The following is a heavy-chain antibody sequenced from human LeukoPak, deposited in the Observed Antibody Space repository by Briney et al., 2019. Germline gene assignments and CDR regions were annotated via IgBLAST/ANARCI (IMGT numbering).Heavy chain of an antibody. V-gene: IGHV3-7*03. CDR3: ARAILSSVTTAYDY. CDR1: GFTFSSYW. J-gene: IGHJ4*02. Sequence: GGSLRLSCAASGFTFSSYWMSWVRKAPGKGREWGANIKQDGSEKYYVDSVKGRFTISRDNAKNSLSLQMNSLRAEDTALYYCARAILSSVTTAYDYWGQGTLVTVSS. D-gene: IGHD4-17*01. CDR2: IKQDGSEK.